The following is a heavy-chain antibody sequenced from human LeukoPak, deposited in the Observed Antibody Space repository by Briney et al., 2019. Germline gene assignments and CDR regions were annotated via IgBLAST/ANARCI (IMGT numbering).Heavy chain of an antibody. CDR1: GFTFSSYN. D-gene: IGHD5-18*01. CDR2: INRDGSST. CDR3: ARGGGYSYGSFDY. V-gene: IGHV3-74*01. J-gene: IGHJ4*02. Sequence: GGSLRLSCAASGFTFSSYNMNWVRQAPEKGLVWVSRINRDGSSTSYADSVKGRFTISRDNAKNTLYLQMNSLRAEDTAVYYCARGGGYSYGSFDYWGQGTLDTVSS.